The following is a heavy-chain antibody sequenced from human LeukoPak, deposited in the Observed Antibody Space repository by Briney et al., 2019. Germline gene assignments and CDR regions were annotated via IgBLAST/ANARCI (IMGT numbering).Heavy chain of an antibody. CDR2: INPNSGGT. J-gene: IGHJ4*02. Sequence: ASVKVSCKASGYTXTGYYMHGVRQAPGQGLEWMGWINPNSGGTNYAQKFQGRVTMTRDTSISTAYMELSRLRSDDTAVYYCARSEYYYDSSGYYYSFDYWGQGTLVTVSS. D-gene: IGHD3-22*01. CDR3: ARSEYYYDSSGYYYSFDY. CDR1: GYTXTGYY. V-gene: IGHV1-2*02.